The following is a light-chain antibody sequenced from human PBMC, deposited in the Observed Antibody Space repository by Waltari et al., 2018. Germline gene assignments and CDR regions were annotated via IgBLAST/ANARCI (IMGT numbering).Light chain of an antibody. CDR3: QHHVRLPAT. Sequence: EIVLTQSPGTLSLSPGERATLSCRASQSVSRYLAWYQQKPDQAPRLLIYGASTRAAGIPDRFSGSGSGTDFSLTISRLEAEDFAVYYCQHHVRLPATFGQGTKVEIK. J-gene: IGKJ1*01. CDR1: QSVSRY. V-gene: IGKV3-20*01. CDR2: GAS.